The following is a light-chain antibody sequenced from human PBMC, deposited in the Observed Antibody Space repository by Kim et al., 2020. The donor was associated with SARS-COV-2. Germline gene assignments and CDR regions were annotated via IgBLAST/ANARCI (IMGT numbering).Light chain of an antibody. CDR1: SSDVGRYNF. V-gene: IGLV2-14*03. CDR2: DVT. Sequence: GQSITISCTGTSSDVGRYNFVSWYQQHPGKAPKLMIYDVTNRPSGVSNRFSGSKSGNTASLTISGLQAEDEADYYCSSYTSSSTLPFGTGTKVTVL. CDR3: SSYTSSSTLP. J-gene: IGLJ1*01.